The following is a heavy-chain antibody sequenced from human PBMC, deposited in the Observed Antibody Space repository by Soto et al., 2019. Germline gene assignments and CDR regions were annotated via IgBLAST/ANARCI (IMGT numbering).Heavy chain of an antibody. CDR1: GFTFDNCG. CDR2: ISWDSGTI. CDR3: VQGRYPTMATPLDH. Sequence: GGSLRLSCTASGFTFDNCGMHWVRQAPGKGPEWVSGISWDSGTIGYADSVKGRFTISRDDAKNSLYLQMNSLRREDTALYYCVQGRYPTMATPLDHWGQGTLVTVSS. J-gene: IGHJ5*02. D-gene: IGHD1-1*01. V-gene: IGHV3-9*01.